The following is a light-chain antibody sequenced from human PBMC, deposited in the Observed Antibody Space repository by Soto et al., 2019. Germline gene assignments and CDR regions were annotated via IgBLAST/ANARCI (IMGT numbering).Light chain of an antibody. Sequence: DIHMTQSPSSLSVSVGDRVTITCRTSQNINAWLAWYQQRPGQAPKLLIYDASTVQSGVPSRFSGSGSGTDFTLTISCLQSEDFATYYCQQYYSYPHTFGQGTRLEIK. CDR2: DAS. J-gene: IGKJ5*01. CDR1: QNINAW. CDR3: QQYYSYPHT. V-gene: IGKV1-5*01.